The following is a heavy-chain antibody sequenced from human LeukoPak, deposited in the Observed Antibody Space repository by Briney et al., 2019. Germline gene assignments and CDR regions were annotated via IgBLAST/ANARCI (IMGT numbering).Heavy chain of an antibody. CDR3: ARRAGAYSHPYDY. Sequence: SETLSLTCGVSGGSLSFYYWSWIRQSPGKGLEWIAEISQNGDSNYNMSLKSRVTISVDTSKNQFSLKLSSVTAADTAVYYCARRAGAYSHPYDYWGQGTLVTVSS. CDR1: GGSLSFYY. CDR2: ISQNGDS. D-gene: IGHD4/OR15-4a*01. J-gene: IGHJ4*02. V-gene: IGHV4-34*01.